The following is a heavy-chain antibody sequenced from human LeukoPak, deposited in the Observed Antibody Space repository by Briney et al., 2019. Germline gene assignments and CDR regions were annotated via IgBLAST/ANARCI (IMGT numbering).Heavy chain of an antibody. CDR2: TSAYNGNT. CDR1: GYTFTSYG. J-gene: IGHJ3*02. Sequence: GASVKVSCKASGYTFTSYGISWVRQAPGQGLEWMGWTSAYNGNTNYAQKLQGRVTMTTDTSTSTAYMELRSLRSDDTAVYYCARDIVVVPAAPTPHAFDIWGQGTMVTVSS. V-gene: IGHV1-18*04. D-gene: IGHD2-2*01. CDR3: ARDIVVVPAAPTPHAFDI.